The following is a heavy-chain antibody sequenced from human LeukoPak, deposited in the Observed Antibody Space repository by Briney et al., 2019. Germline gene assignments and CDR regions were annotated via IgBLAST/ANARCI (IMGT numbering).Heavy chain of an antibody. CDR1: GFTFRDYY. D-gene: IGHD2-2*01. J-gene: IGHJ4*02. Sequence: PGGSLRLSCAASGFTFRDYYMGWIRQAPGNGLEWVAYITSSGNAVYHADSVKGRFTISRDNAKNSLYLQMDSLRAEDTAVYYCARVLDSSTSRYQSLKYWGQGTLVTVSS. V-gene: IGHV3-11*04. CDR3: ARVLDSSTSRYQSLKY. CDR2: ITSSGNAV.